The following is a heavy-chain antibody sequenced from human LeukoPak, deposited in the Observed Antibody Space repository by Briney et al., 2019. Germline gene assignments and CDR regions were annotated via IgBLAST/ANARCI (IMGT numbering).Heavy chain of an antibody. Sequence: PGGSLRLSCAASGITVSSNYMSWVRQAPGKGLEWVSVIYSGGSTYYADSVKGRSTISRDNSKNTLYLQMNSLRAEDTAVYYCARGVSSSGWYSSLDPWGQGTLVTVSS. CDR2: IYSGGST. V-gene: IGHV3-53*01. D-gene: IGHD6-19*01. CDR3: ARGVSSSGWYSSLDP. J-gene: IGHJ5*02. CDR1: GITVSSNY.